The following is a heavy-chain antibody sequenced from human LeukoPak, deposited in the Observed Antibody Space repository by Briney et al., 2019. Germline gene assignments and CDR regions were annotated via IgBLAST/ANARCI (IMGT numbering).Heavy chain of an antibody. V-gene: IGHV1-18*01. J-gene: IGHJ4*02. CDR1: GYTFTNYG. CDR3: ARGVGQTTGTTGGYYFDF. Sequence: ASVKVSCKASGYTFTNYGITWVRQAPGQGLEWMGWISAYNGNTNYAQKFQGRVTMTTDTSTTTADMELRSLRSDDTAVYYCARGVGQTTGTTGGYYFDFWGQGTLVTVSS. D-gene: IGHD1-1*01. CDR2: ISAYNGNT.